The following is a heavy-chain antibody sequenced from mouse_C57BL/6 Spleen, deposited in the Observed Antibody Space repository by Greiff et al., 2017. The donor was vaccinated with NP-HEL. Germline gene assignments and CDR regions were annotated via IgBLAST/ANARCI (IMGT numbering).Heavy chain of an antibody. CDR2: ISSGSSTI. J-gene: IGHJ3*01. D-gene: IGHD4-1*01. Sequence: EVKLMESGGGLVKPGGSLKLSCAASGFTFSDYGMHWVRQAPEKGLEWVAYISSGSSTIYYADTVKGRFTISRDNAKNTLFLQMTSLRSEDTAMYYCARSRTGTAWFAYWGQGTLVTVSA. V-gene: IGHV5-17*01. CDR3: ARSRTGTAWFAY. CDR1: GFTFSDYG.